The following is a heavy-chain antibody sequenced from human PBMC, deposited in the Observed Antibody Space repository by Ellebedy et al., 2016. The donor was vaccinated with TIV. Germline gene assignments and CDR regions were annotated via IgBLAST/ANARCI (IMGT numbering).Heavy chain of an antibody. CDR3: ARNRYCSGGNCYALGY. J-gene: IGHJ4*02. CDR1: GFTFSRYW. V-gene: IGHV3-74*01. CDR2: INSDGSST. D-gene: IGHD2-15*01. Sequence: GESLKISCAASGFTFSRYWMHWVRQSPGKGLVWVSRINSDGSSTSYADSVKGRFTISRDNAKNTLYLQMNSLRADDTAVYYCARNRYCSGGNCYALGYWGQGTLVTVSS.